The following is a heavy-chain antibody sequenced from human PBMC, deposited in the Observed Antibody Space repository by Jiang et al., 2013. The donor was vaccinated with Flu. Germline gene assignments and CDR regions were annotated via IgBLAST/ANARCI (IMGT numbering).Heavy chain of an antibody. J-gene: IGHJ5*01. CDR1: YA. V-gene: IGHV3-23*01. Sequence: YAMSWVRQAPGKGLEWVSAISGSGGSTYYADSVKGRFTISRDNSKNTLYLQMNSLRAEDTAVYYCARDPGEAILEWFDYWGQGTLVTVSS. CDR2: ISGSGGST. CDR3: ARDPGEAILEWFDY. D-gene: IGHD3-3*01.